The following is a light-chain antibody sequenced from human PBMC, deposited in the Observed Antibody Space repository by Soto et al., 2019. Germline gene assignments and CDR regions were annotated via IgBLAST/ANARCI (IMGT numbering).Light chain of an antibody. CDR1: QGISGW. Sequence: DIQMTQSPSSVSASVGDRVTITCRASQGISGWLAWYQHKPGKAPKLLIYGASSLQSGVPLRFSGSGSGTDFTLTINTLQPEDFATYFCQQADSFPATFGQGTKVEIK. CDR3: QQADSFPAT. CDR2: GAS. J-gene: IGKJ1*01. V-gene: IGKV1-12*01.